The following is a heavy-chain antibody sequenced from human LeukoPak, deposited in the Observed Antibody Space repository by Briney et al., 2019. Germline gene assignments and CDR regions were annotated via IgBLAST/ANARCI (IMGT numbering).Heavy chain of an antibody. J-gene: IGHJ5*02. CDR1: GFSLSNARMG. Sequence: ESGPVLVKPTETLTLTCTVSGFSLSNARMGVSWIRQPPGKALEWLAHIFSNDEKSYSTSLKSRLTISKDTSKSQVVLTMTNMDPVDTATYYCARAICCSGGSCYPNWFDPWGQGTLVTVSS. D-gene: IGHD2-15*01. CDR2: IFSNDEK. V-gene: IGHV2-26*01. CDR3: ARAICCSGGSCYPNWFDP.